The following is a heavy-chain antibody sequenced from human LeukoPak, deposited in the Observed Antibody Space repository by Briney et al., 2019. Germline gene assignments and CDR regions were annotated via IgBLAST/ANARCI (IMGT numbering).Heavy chain of an antibody. J-gene: IGHJ4*02. Sequence: PGGSLGLSCAASGFTFSDYYMSWIRQAPGKGLEGVSYISSSGSTIYYADSVKGRFTISRDNAKNSLDLQMNSLRAEDTAVYSCARGWLRSGPFDYWGQGTLVTVSS. V-gene: IGHV3-11*04. D-gene: IGHD5-12*01. CDR3: ARGWLRSGPFDY. CDR2: ISSSGSTI. CDR1: GFTFSDYY.